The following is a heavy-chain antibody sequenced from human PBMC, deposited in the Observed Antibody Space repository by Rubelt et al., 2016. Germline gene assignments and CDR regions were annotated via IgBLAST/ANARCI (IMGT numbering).Heavy chain of an antibody. V-gene: IGHV2-70*15. D-gene: IGHD5-12*01. Sequence: QITLRESGPALVKPTETLTLTCTFSGFSLNTNGMCVSWIRQSPGKALEWLARIDWDDDKTYSTSLKTRLTISKDTSKNQVVLTMTNMDPVDTATYYCARNNGYGSGFDSWGQGALGTVSS. J-gene: IGHJ4*02. CDR3: ARNNGYGSGFDS. CDR2: IDWDDDK. CDR1: GFSLNTNGMC.